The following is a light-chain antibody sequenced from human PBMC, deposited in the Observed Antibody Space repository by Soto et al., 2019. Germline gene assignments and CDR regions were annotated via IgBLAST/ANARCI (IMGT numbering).Light chain of an antibody. CDR2: EVS. CDR1: SSDVGGYNY. J-gene: IGLJ2*01. CDR3: SSYAGSNNVV. V-gene: IGLV2-8*01. Sequence: QSVLSQPPSASGSPGQSVTISCTGTSSDVGGYNYVSWYQQDPGKAPKLMIYEVSKRPSGVPDRFSGSKSGNTASLTVSGLQAGDDSDYYCSSYAGSNNVVFGGVTKVTVL.